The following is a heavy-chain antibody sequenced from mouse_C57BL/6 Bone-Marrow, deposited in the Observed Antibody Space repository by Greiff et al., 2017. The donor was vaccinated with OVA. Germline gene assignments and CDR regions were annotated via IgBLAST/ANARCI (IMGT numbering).Heavy chain of an antibody. CDR2: IRNKANGYTT. CDR3: ASHSYYSDYYAMDY. CDR1: GFTFTDYY. J-gene: IGHJ4*01. D-gene: IGHD2-12*01. Sequence: EVKLMESGGGLVQPGGSLSLSCAASGFTFTDYYMSWVRQPPGKALEWLGFIRNKANGYTTEYSASVKGRFTISRANSQSILYLQMNDLRAEDTATYYSASHSYYSDYYAMDYWGQGTTVTVSS. V-gene: IGHV7-3*01.